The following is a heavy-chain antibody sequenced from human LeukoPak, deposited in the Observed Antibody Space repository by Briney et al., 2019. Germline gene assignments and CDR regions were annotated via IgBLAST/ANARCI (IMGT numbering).Heavy chain of an antibody. V-gene: IGHV4-31*03. CDR3: ARVADTAMVYFDY. CDR1: GGSISNGGYY. D-gene: IGHD5-18*01. CDR2: IYYSGST. J-gene: IGHJ4*02. Sequence: SETLSLTCTVSGGSISNGGYYWSWIRQHPGKGLEWIGYIYYSGSTYYNPSLKSRVTISVDTSKNQFSLKLSSVTAADTAVYYCARVADTAMVYFDYWGQGTLVTVSS.